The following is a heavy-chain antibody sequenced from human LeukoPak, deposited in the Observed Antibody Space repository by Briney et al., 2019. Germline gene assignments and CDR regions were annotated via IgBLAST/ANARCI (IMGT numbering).Heavy chain of an antibody. CDR3: ARDPRYYDSGPNMDV. V-gene: IGHV1-46*03. Sequence: ASVKVSCKASGYTFTSYYMHWVRQAPGQGLEWMGIVNPTGGSTTYAQKFQGRITMTRDTSTSTVYMELNSLRSEDTAVCYCARDPRYYDSGPNMDVWGKGTTVTVSS. CDR1: GYTFTSYY. D-gene: IGHD3-22*01. J-gene: IGHJ6*03. CDR2: VNPTGGST.